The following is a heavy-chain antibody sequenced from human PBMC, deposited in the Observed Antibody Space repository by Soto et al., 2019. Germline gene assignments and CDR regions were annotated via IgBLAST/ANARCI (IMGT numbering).Heavy chain of an antibody. J-gene: IGHJ6*02. Sequence: GGSLRLSCAASGFTFSSYWMSWVRQAPGKGLEWVANIKQDGSEKYYVDSVKGRFTISRDNAKNSLYLQMNSLRAEDTAVYYCARDPGTYYYYGMDVWGQGTTVTVSS. CDR2: IKQDGSEK. CDR1: GFTFSSYW. CDR3: ARDPGTYYYYGMDV. V-gene: IGHV3-7*01.